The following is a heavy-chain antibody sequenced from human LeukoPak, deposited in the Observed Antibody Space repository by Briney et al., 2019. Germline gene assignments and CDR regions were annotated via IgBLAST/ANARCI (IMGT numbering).Heavy chain of an antibody. J-gene: IGHJ4*02. D-gene: IGHD2-15*01. CDR2: ISSNSEYI. CDR1: GFTFSSYH. CDR3: ARGVYCSGGSCYVYFDY. V-gene: IGHV3-21*01. Sequence: GGSLRLSCAASGFTFSSYHINWVRQAPGKGLEWVSSISSNSEYIYYADSVKGRFTISRDNSKNTLYLQMGSLRAEDMAVYYCARGVYCSGGSCYVYFDYWGQGTLVTVSS.